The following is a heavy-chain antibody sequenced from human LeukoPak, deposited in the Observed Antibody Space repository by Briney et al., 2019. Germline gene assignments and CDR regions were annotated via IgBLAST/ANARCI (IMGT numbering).Heavy chain of an antibody. J-gene: IGHJ6*02. CDR3: ARDPYCSGGTCYPAPYYGMDV. V-gene: IGHV3-66*01. CDR1: GFTVSNNY. CDR2: IYSGGST. D-gene: IGHD2-15*01. Sequence: AGGSLRLSCAASGFTVSNNYMSWVRQAPGKGLEWVSVIYSGGSTYYADSVKGRFTISRDNSKNTLYLQMNSLRAEDTAVYYCARDPYCSGGTCYPAPYYGMDVWGQGTTVTVSS.